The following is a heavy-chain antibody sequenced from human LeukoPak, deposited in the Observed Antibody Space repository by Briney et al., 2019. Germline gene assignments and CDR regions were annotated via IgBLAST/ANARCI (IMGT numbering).Heavy chain of an antibody. Sequence: SVKVSCKASGCTFSDYALHWVRQAPGQGLEWMGVFNPILGTANSTQKFQDRVTITGDISTNTVYMELSSLRSEDTAVYFCAGIPVFGVVLHQEPVWGKGTTVTVSS. D-gene: IGHD3-3*01. CDR3: AGIPVFGVVLHQEPV. CDR1: GCTFSDYA. CDR2: FNPILGTA. J-gene: IGHJ6*04. V-gene: IGHV1-69*10.